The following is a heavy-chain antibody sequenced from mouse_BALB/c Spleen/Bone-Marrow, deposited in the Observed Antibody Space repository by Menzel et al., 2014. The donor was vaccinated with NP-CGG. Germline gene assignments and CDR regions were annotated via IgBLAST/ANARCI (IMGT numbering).Heavy chain of an antibody. CDR2: IWAGGST. CDR1: GFSLTSYG. CDR3: ARDGVYGSHYYAMDY. Sequence: VHLVESGPGLVAPSQSLSITCTVSGFSLTSYGLHWVRPPPGKGLEWLGVIWAGGSTNYNSALMSRLSISKDNSKSQVFLKMNSLQTDDTAMYYCARDGVYGSHYYAMDYWGQGTSVTVSS. J-gene: IGHJ4*01. D-gene: IGHD1-1*02. V-gene: IGHV2-9*02.